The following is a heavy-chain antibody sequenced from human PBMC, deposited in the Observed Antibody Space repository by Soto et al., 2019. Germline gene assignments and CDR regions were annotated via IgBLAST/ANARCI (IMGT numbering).Heavy chain of an antibody. CDR3: ATQYCSGGSCYNNVEYYYYGMDV. CDR1: GFTFSSYG. J-gene: IGHJ6*02. V-gene: IGHV3-33*01. Sequence: PGGSLRLSCAASGFTFSSYGMHWVRQAPGKGLEWVAVIWYDGSNKYYADSVKGRFTISRDNSKNTLYLQMNSLRAEDTAVYYCATQYCSGGSCYNNVEYYYYGMDVWGQGTTVTVSS. CDR2: IWYDGSNK. D-gene: IGHD2-15*01.